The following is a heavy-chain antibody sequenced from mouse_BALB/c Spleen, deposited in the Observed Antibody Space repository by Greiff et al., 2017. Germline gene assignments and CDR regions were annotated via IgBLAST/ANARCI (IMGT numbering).Heavy chain of an antibody. Sequence: QVQLKQSGPGLVAPSQSLSITCTVSGFSLTGYGVNWVRQPPGKGLEWLGMIWGDGSTDYNSALKSRLSISKDNSKSQVFLKMNSLQTDDTARYYCARDRGHYYGSSYDYAMDYWGQGTSVTVSS. CDR3: ARDRGHYYGSSYDYAMDY. D-gene: IGHD1-1*01. CDR1: GFSLTGYG. J-gene: IGHJ4*01. V-gene: IGHV2-6-7*01. CDR2: IWGDGST.